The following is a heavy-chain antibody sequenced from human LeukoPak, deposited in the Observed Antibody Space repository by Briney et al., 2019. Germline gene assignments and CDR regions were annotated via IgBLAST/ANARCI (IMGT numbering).Heavy chain of an antibody. CDR3: ARDPAGPLIYFQH. V-gene: IGHV1-2*02. D-gene: IGHD6-19*01. CDR1: GYTFTGYY. Sequence: GASVKVSCKASGYTFTGYYMHWVRQAPGQGLEWMGWINPNSGGTNYAQKFQGRVTMTRDTSISTAYMELSGLRSDDTAVYYCARDPAGPLIYFQHWGQGTLVTVSS. J-gene: IGHJ1*01. CDR2: INPNSGGT.